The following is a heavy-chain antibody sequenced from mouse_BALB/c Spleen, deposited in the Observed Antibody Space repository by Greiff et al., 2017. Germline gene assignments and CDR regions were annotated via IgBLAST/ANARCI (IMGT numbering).Heavy chain of an antibody. V-gene: IGHV3-2*02. CDR3: ARKYGNTDYCAMDD. CDR1: GYSFTSDYV. Sequence: EVQLQQSGPGLVKPSQSLSLTCTVSGYSFTSDYVWYLIRQLPGKQLGWMGYISYSGSTSYNPNLKSRVSITRDTSKNQFFLQLNSVTTEDTATYYCARKYGNTDYCAMDDWGQGTSVTVSS. J-gene: IGHJ4*01. CDR2: ISYSGST. D-gene: IGHD2-10*02.